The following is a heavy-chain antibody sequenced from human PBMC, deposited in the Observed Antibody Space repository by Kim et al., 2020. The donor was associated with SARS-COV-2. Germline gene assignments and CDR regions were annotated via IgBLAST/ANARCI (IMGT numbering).Heavy chain of an antibody. J-gene: IGHJ5*01. CDR2: T. V-gene: IGHV3-11*06. Sequence: TNYADSVNGRFTISRDNVKHTVFLQMNSLRVEATGVYFCARLGGGGTGLDSWGRGTLVSVSS. CDR3: ARLGGGGTGLDS. D-gene: IGHD1-1*01.